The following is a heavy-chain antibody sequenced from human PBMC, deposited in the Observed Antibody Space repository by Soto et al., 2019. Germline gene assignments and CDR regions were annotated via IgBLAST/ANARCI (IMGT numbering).Heavy chain of an antibody. D-gene: IGHD2-15*01. J-gene: IGHJ4*02. Sequence: QVQLVQSGAEVKKPGSSVKVSCKASGGTFSSYAISWVRQAPGQGLEWMGGIIPIFGTANYAQKFQGRVTLTADESTSTASMELGSLRSEDTDVYYCARESRYCSGGSCYVLPGIDYWGQGTLVTVSS. CDR3: ARESRYCSGGSCYVLPGIDY. CDR2: IIPIFGTA. CDR1: GGTFSSYA. V-gene: IGHV1-69*12.